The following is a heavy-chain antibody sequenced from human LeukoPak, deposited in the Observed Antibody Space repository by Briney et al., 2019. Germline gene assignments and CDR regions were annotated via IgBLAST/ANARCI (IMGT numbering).Heavy chain of an antibody. J-gene: IGHJ6*02. CDR2: IYYSGST. CDR3: AKMKGYCSGSSCSRGYGMDV. Sequence: SETLSLTCTVSGDSISSYYWSWIRQPPGKGLEWIGYIYYSGSTHYNPSLRGRVTISVDTSKNEFSLRLSSVTAADTAVYYCAKMKGYCSGSSCSRGYGMDVWGQGTTVTVSS. V-gene: IGHV4-59*01. CDR1: GDSISSYY. D-gene: IGHD2-15*01.